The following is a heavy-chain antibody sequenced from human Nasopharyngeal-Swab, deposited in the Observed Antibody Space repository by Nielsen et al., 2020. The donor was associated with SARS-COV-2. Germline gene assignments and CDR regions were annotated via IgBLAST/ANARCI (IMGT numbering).Heavy chain of an antibody. J-gene: IGHJ4*02. Sequence: GATLRLSCAASGFTFSRYTMHWFRQAPGKGLEWVAVISNDGSNKYYADSVKGRFTISRTIYKNTLYLHMNSLRAEDTAVFYCAGTPLDSSGYYYAFHYWGRGTLVTVSS. CDR3: AGTPLDSSGYYYAFHY. CDR1: GFTFSRYT. V-gene: IGHV3-30-3*01. CDR2: ISNDGSNK. D-gene: IGHD3-22*01.